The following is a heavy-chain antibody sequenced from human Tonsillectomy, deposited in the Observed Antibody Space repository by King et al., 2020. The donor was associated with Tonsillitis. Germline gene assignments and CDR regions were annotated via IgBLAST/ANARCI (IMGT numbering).Heavy chain of an antibody. J-gene: IGHJ3*02. CDR2: IWYDGSNK. D-gene: IGHD2-15*01. CDR3: ARELNVVSPASDI. CDR1: GFIVSSND. V-gene: IGHV3-33*08. Sequence: VQLVESGGGVVQPGRSLRLSCAASGFIVSSNDMHWVRQAPGKGLEGVAVIWYDGSNKYYAESVKGRFTISRDDSKNTLYLQMNSLRAEDTAVYYCARELNVVSPASDIGGQGTMVTVSS.